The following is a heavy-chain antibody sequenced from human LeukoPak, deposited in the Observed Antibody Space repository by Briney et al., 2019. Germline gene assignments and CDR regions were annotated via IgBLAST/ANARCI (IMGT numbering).Heavy chain of an antibody. V-gene: IGHV4-34*01. J-gene: IGHJ2*01. CDR3: ARGVDL. CDR2: ITHNGSP. Sequence: SETLSLTCGVSSGSLSGYYWRWIRQPPGGGLEWLGEITHNGSPNYNPSLKSRGTISGDTSKKQFSLNLKSVTAADTGVYYCARGVDLWGRGTPVTVSS. CDR1: SGSLSGYY.